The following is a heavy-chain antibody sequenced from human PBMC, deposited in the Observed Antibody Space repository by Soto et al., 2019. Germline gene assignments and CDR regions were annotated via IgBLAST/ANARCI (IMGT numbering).Heavy chain of an antibody. Sequence: PSETLSLTCAVYGGSFSGYYWSWIRQPPGKGLEWIGEINHSGSTNYNPSLKSRVTISVDTSKNQFSLKLSSVTAADTAVYYCARGPDIVVVPAAEKKYYFDYGGQGTLVTVSS. D-gene: IGHD2-2*01. CDR3: ARGPDIVVVPAAEKKYYFDY. J-gene: IGHJ4*02. CDR1: GGSFSGYY. CDR2: INHSGST. V-gene: IGHV4-34*01.